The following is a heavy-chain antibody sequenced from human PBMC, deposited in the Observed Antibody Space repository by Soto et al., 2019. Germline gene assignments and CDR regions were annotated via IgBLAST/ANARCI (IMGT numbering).Heavy chain of an antibody. CDR3: AKERSIGLSFDY. D-gene: IGHD6-19*01. J-gene: IGHJ4*02. CDR2: ISGSGDST. CDR1: GFTFSTYA. V-gene: IGHV3-23*01. Sequence: EVPLLESVGGLVQPGVSLRLSGAASGFTFSTYAMNWFRQAPGQGLEWVSGISGSGDSTYYADSVKGLFTVSRDNSKNTLYLQMNILRAEDTFVFFCAKERSIGLSFDYWGQGTLVTVSS.